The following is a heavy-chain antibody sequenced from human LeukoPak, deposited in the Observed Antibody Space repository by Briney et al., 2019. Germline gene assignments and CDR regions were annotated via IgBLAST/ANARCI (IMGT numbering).Heavy chain of an antibody. J-gene: IGHJ6*03. CDR2: IYYSGST. CDR1: GGSISSGGYY. CDR3: ASNVYYYYYMDV. V-gene: IGHV4-39*01. Sequence: PSETLSLTCTVSGGSISSGGYYWSWIRQPPGKGLEWIGSIYYSGSTYYNPSLKSRVTISVDTSKNQFSLKLSSVTAADTAVYYCASNVYYYYYMDVWAKGPRSPSP.